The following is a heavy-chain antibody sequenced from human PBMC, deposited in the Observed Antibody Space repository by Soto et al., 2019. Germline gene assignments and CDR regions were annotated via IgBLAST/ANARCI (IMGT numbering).Heavy chain of an antibody. CDR1: GYTFSSYG. CDR3: ARDYYYDTTGPLDY. Sequence: ASVKVSCKASGYTFSSYGISWVRQAPGQGLEWMGWINTFNGHTQYAQKFQGRVAMTTDASTSTVYMELRSLRSDDTAVYYCARDYYYDTTGPLDYWGQGTLVTVSS. V-gene: IGHV1-18*01. D-gene: IGHD3-22*01. J-gene: IGHJ4*02. CDR2: INTFNGHT.